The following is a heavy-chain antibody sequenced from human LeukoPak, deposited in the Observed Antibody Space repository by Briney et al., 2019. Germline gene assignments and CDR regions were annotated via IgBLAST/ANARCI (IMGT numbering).Heavy chain of an antibody. D-gene: IGHD3-22*01. V-gene: IGHV1-69*13. CDR1: GGTFSSYA. J-gene: IGHJ4*02. CDR2: IIPIFGTA. CDR3: ARGGGYYYDSSGYYPPDY. Sequence: GASVKVSCKASGGTFSSYAISWVRQAPGQGLEWMGGIIPIFGTANYAQKFQGRVTITADESTSTAYMELSSLRSEDTAVYYCARGGGYYYDSSGYYPPDYWGQGTLVTVSS.